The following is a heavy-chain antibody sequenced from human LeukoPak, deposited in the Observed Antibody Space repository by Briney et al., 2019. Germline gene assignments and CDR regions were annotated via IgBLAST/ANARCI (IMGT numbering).Heavy chain of an antibody. J-gene: IGHJ4*01. V-gene: IGHV3-30*02. CDR3: AKDQGVVGSYDY. Sequence: GGSLRLSCAASGFTFSTFGMNWVRQAPDKGLEWVAFIQYDDSIEYYADSVKGRFTISRDNSKNTLYLQMSSLRGDDTAVYYCAKDQGVVGSYDYWGHGTLVTVSS. CDR1: GFTFSTFG. D-gene: IGHD3-10*01. CDR2: IQYDDSIE.